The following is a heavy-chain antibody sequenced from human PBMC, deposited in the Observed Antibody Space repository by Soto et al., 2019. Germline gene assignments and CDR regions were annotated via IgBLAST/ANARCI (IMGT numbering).Heavy chain of an antibody. CDR1: GFTFSSYA. CDR3: ARDQKLVVLTSYFDY. D-gene: IGHD6-6*01. CDR2: ISYDGSNK. V-gene: IGHV3-30-3*01. Sequence: GGSLRLSCAASGFTFSSYAMHWVRQAPGKGLEWVAVISYDGSNKYYADSVKGRFTISRDNSKNTLYLQMNSLRAEDTAVYYCARDQKLVVLTSYFDYWGQGTLVTVSS. J-gene: IGHJ4*02.